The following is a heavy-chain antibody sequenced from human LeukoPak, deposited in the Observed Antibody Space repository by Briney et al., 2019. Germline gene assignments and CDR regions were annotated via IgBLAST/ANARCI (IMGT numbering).Heavy chain of an antibody. Sequence: GGSLRLSCAASGFTFSSYWMSWVRQAPGKGLEGVANIKQDGSEKYYVDSVKGRFTISRDNAKNSLYLQMNSLRAEDTAVYYCARDLHYDFWSGRYYYYYYMDVWGKGTTVTVSS. D-gene: IGHD3-3*01. V-gene: IGHV3-7*01. CDR2: IKQDGSEK. CDR1: GFTFSSYW. CDR3: ARDLHYDFWSGRYYYYYYMDV. J-gene: IGHJ6*03.